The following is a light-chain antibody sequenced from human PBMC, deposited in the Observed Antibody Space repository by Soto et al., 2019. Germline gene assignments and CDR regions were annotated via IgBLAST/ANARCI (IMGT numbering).Light chain of an antibody. CDR1: SGHRSYT. CDR3: QTWGTGYVV. CDR2: LNSDGSH. V-gene: IGLV4-69*01. Sequence: QSVLTQSPSASASLGASVKLTCTLSSGHRSYTIAWHQQLPEKGPRYLMTLNSDGSHRKGDGIPDRSSGSSSGAERYLIISSLQSEDEADYYCQTWGTGYVVFGGGTKVTVL. J-gene: IGLJ2*01.